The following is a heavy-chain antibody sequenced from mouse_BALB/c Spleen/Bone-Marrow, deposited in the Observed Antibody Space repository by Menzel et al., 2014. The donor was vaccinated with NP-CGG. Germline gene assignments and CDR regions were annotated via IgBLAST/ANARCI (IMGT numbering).Heavy chain of an antibody. D-gene: IGHD1-2*01. J-gene: IGHJ2*01. CDR1: GYTFTSYY. Sequence: QVQLKHSGAELVKPGTSVKLSCKASGYTFTSYYIYWVKQRPGQGLKWIGEINPSNGGTNFNEKFKSKATLTVDKSSSTAYMQLSSLTSEDSAVYYCTRLSLLRGYFDYWGQGTTLTVSS. CDR3: TRLSLLRGYFDY. CDR2: INPSNGGT. V-gene: IGHV1S81*02.